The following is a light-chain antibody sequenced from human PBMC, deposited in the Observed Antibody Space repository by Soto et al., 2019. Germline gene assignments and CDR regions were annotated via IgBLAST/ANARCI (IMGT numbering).Light chain of an antibody. J-gene: IGLJ2*01. CDR2: EGN. CDR1: SSDGGSYNL. Sequence: QSALTQPASVSGSPGQSITISCTGTSSDGGSYNLVSWYQQHPGKAPKLIIFEGNERPSGVSNRFSGSKSGNTVSLTISGLQAEDEADYYCCSYAGSTTSHVVFGGGTKLTVL. V-gene: IGLV2-23*01. CDR3: CSYAGSTTSHVV.